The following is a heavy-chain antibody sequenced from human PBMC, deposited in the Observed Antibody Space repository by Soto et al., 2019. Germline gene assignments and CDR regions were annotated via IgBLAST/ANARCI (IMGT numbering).Heavy chain of an antibody. V-gene: IGHV4-30-4*01. CDR1: GDSISNLDYF. CDR2: IYKSATT. CDR3: ARGRYCLTGRCFPNWFDS. D-gene: IGHD7-27*01. J-gene: IGHJ5*01. Sequence: SETLSLTCSVSGDSISNLDYFWAWIRQPPGQALEYIGYIYKSATTYYNPSFESRVAISVDTSKSQFSLNVTSVTAADTAGYFCARGRYCLTGRCFPNWFDSWGQGARVTVPQ.